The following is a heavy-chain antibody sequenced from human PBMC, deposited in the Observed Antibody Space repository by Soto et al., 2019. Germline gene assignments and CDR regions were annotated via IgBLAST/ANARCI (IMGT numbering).Heavy chain of an antibody. J-gene: IGHJ4*02. CDR3: ARDLGGSHDY. CDR2: IKTDGSVT. CDR1: GFTFSTYW. D-gene: IGHD3-16*01. V-gene: IGHV3-74*01. Sequence: PGGSLRLSCAASGFTFSTYWMDWVRQAPGKGLVWVSRIKTDGSVTTYADSVKGRFTISRDNAKNTLYLQMNTLRAEDTAVYYCARDLGGSHDYWGRGTLVTVSS.